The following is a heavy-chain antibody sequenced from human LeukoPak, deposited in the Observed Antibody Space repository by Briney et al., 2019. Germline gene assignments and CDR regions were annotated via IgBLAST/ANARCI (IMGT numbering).Heavy chain of an antibody. CDR1: GGSLSTSSYY. CDR2: IYYSGTI. D-gene: IGHD2-15*01. V-gene: IGHV4-39*01. J-gene: IGHJ4*02. Sequence: PSETLSLTCTVSGGSLSTSSYYWGWIRQPPGQGLEWLGTIYYSGTIYYNPSLRSRVIISADTSKNQSSLRLTSVTAADTAVYYCARQEGYCRGGSCYGYFDYWGQGSLVTVSS. CDR3: ARQEGYCRGGSCYGYFDY.